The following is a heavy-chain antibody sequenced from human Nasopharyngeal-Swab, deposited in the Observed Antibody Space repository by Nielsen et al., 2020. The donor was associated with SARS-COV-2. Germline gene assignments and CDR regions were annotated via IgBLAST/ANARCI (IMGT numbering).Heavy chain of an antibody. CDR1: GGSFSGYY. Sequence: SEPLSPTCAAYGGSFSGYYWSWIRQPPGKGLEWIGEINHSGSTNYNPSLKRRVTISVDTSKNQFSLKLSSVTAADTAVYYCARVSGIAARRSHFDYWGQGTLVTVSS. V-gene: IGHV4-34*01. CDR3: ARVSGIAARRSHFDY. J-gene: IGHJ4*02. D-gene: IGHD6-6*01. CDR2: INHSGST.